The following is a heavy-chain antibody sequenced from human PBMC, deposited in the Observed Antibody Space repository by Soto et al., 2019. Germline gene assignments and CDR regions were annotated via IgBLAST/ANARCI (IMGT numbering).Heavy chain of an antibody. Sequence: GESLKISCKGSGYSFTSYWIGWVRQMPGKGLEWMGIIYPGDSDTRYSPSFQGQVTISADKSISTAYLQWSSLKASDTAMYYCARYGSGSYYTPNYYYGMDVWGQGTTVTVSS. CDR1: GYSFTSYW. V-gene: IGHV5-51*01. J-gene: IGHJ6*02. D-gene: IGHD3-10*01. CDR3: ARYGSGSYYTPNYYYGMDV. CDR2: IYPGDSDT.